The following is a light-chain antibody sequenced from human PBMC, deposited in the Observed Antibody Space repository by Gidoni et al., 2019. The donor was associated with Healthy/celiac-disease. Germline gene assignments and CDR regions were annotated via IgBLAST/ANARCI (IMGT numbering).Light chain of an antibody. CDR3: QQYNNWPXXT. J-gene: IGKJ4*01. V-gene: IGKV3-15*01. Sequence: EIVMTQXXATLSVSPGERATLSCRASQSVSSNLAWYQQKPGQAPRLLIYGASTRATGIPARFSGSGSGTEFTLTISSLQSEDFAVYYCQQYNNWPXXTFGGGTKVEIK. CDR1: QSVSSN. CDR2: GAS.